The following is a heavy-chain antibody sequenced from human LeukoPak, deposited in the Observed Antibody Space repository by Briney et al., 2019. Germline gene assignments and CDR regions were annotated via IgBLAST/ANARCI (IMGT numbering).Heavy chain of an antibody. Sequence: PGGPLRLSCAASGFVLSDYGMHWVRQAPGKGLEGVAFVRNDGSNEYYVGSVKGRFTISRDKSKNTVYLQMNSLRAEDTAVYSCAKESDSGYHSEGPKNWGLGTLVTVSS. D-gene: IGHD5-12*01. CDR1: GFVLSDYG. V-gene: IGHV3-30*02. CDR2: VRNDGSNE. CDR3: AKESDSGYHSEGPKN. J-gene: IGHJ4*02.